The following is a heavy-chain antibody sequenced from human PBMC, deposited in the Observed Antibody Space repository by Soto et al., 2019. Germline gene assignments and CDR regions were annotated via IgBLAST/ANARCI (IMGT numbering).Heavy chain of an antibody. Sequence: GASVKVSCKASGYTFTSYAMHWVRQAPGQRLEWMGWINAGNGNTKYSQKFQGRVTITRDTSASTAYMELSSLRSEDTAVYYCAKVRYSSPMGYYYGMDVWGQGTTVTLSS. D-gene: IGHD2-2*01. CDR2: INAGNGNT. CDR1: GYTFTSYA. CDR3: AKVRYSSPMGYYYGMDV. J-gene: IGHJ6*02. V-gene: IGHV1-3*01.